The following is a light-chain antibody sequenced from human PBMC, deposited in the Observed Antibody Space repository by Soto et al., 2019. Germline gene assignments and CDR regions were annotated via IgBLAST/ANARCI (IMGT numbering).Light chain of an antibody. CDR3: CSYAGSYTYV. V-gene: IGLV2-11*01. CDR2: DVT. CDR1: SSDVGGYDY. J-gene: IGLJ1*01. Sequence: QSALTQPRSVSESPGQSVTISCTGTSSDVGGYDYLSWYQQHPGKAPKLMIYDVTKRPSGVPDRFSGSKSGNTASLTISGLQTEDEADYYCCSYAGSYTYVFGTGTSSPS.